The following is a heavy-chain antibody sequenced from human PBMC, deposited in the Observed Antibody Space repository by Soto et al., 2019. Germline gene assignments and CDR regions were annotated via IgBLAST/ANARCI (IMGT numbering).Heavy chain of an antibody. V-gene: IGHV4-31*03. J-gene: IGHJ5*02. CDR1: GGYINSGGFY. D-gene: IGHD6-13*01. CDR2: IFHSGST. Sequence: QVQLQESGPGLLKPSQTLSLTCNVSGGYINSGGFYWSWIRQHPGKGLEWIGYIFHSGSTLYNPSLSSRVTISADTSKNQLSLNLRSVTVAATAVYYCARGGIAGPWFDPWGQGTLVTVSS. CDR3: ARGGIAGPWFDP.